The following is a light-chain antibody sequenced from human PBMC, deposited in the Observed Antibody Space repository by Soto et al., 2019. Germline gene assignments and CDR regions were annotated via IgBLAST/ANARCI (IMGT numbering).Light chain of an antibody. J-gene: IGKJ4*01. Sequence: DIQMTQSPSSLSASVGDRVTITCRASQNIDIFLNWYHQKPGRAPNLLIYGASTLQNGVPSRFSGSGSGTAFSLTISSLHPADFGTYYCQQSYSAPPLTFGAGTKVDIK. CDR3: QQSYSAPPLT. CDR2: GAS. CDR1: QNIDIF. V-gene: IGKV1-39*01.